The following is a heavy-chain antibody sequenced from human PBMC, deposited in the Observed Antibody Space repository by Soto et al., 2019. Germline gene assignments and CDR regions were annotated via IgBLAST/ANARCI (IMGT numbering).Heavy chain of an antibody. D-gene: IGHD2-21*02. CDR3: ARGSSGRACYYMDV. CDR1: GFSFSDYG. CDR2: IWDDGNNK. V-gene: IGHV3-33*01. J-gene: IGHJ6*03. Sequence: QVQLVESGGGVVQPGRSLRLSCAASGFSFSDYGIHWVSQAPGKGLEWVAIIWDDGNNKYYADSVKGRFTISRDNSKNLSYLQMNNLRADDTAVYYCARGSSGRACYYMDVWGKGTTVTVSS.